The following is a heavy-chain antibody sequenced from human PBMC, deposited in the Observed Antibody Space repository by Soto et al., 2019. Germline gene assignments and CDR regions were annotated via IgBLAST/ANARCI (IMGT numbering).Heavy chain of an antibody. CDR2: ISGSRGSTT. CDR1: GFTFSDYG. D-gene: IGHD2-2*01. J-gene: IGHJ4*02. V-gene: IGHV3-23*01. CDR3: AQDRGCSGSTCYQAY. Sequence: GGSLRLSCAASGFTFSDYGLSWVRQAPGKGLEWVSSISGSRGSTTYYAGSVKGRFTISRDNSKNTLYLQMNSMRVEDTAVYYCAQDRGCSGSTCYQAYWGPGTLVTVSS.